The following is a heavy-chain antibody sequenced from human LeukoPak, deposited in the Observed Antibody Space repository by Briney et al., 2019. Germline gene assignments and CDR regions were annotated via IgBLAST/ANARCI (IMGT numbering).Heavy chain of an antibody. D-gene: IGHD3-10*01. J-gene: IGHJ6*02. CDR3: ATYGSGSYYNYNYGMDV. CDR2: IWYDGGNK. CDR1: GFTFSSYG. V-gene: IGHV3-33*08. Sequence: GGSLRLSCAASGFTFSSYGMHWVRQAPGKGLEWEAVIWYDGGNKYYADSVKGRFTISRDNSKNTLYLQMNSLKTEDTAVYYCATYGSGSYYNYNYGMDVWGQGTTVTVSS.